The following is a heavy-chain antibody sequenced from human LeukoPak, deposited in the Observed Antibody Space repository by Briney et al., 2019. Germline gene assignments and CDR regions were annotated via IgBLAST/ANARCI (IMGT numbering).Heavy chain of an antibody. Sequence: GGTLRLSCAASAFTFRTYWMSWVRQAPGKGLEWLSYITTSGSTIYYADSVKGRFTVSRDNAKNSLYLQMNSLRAEDTAVYYCARWIYGSGSKRYFDYWGQGTLVTVSS. CDR1: AFTFRTYW. CDR3: ARWIYGSGSKRYFDY. D-gene: IGHD3-10*01. J-gene: IGHJ4*02. CDR2: ITTSGSTI. V-gene: IGHV3-48*04.